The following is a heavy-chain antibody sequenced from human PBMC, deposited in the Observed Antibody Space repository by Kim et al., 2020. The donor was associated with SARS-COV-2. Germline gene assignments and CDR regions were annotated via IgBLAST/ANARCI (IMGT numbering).Heavy chain of an antibody. J-gene: IGHJ6*02. V-gene: IGHV3-15*01. Sequence: GGSLRLSCAASGFTFSNAWMSWVRQAPGKGLEWVGRIKSKTDGGTTDYAAPVKGRFTISRDDSKNTLYLQMNSLKTEDTAVYYCTTYSIVYYPGSPTPYYYGMDVWGQGTTVTVSS. CDR2: IKSKTDGGTT. D-gene: IGHD1-26*01. CDR1: GFTFSNAW. CDR3: TTYSIVYYPGSPTPYYYGMDV.